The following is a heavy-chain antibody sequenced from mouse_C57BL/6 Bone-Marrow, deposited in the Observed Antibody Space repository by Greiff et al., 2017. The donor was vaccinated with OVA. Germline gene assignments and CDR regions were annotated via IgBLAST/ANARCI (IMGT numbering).Heavy chain of an antibody. Sequence: EVQRVESGEGLVKPGGSLKLSCAASGFTFSSYAMSWVRQTPEKRLEWVAYISSGGDYIYYADTVKGRFTISRDNARNTLYLQMSSLKSEDTAMYYCTRGGLWSFAYWGQGTLVTVSA. D-gene: IGHD1-1*02. V-gene: IGHV5-9-1*02. CDR3: TRGGLWSFAY. CDR1: GFTFSSYA. CDR2: ISSGGDYI. J-gene: IGHJ3*01.